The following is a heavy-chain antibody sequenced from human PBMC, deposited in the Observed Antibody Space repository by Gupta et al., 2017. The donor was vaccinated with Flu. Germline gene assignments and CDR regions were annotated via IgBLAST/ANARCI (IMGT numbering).Heavy chain of an antibody. CDR2: ISGSGVST. V-gene: IGHV3-23*01. CDR3: AKSTPEDMDV. J-gene: IGHJ6*03. Sequence: MRWGRQGPGKGLEWVSAISGSGVSTYYADSVKGRFTISRDNSKNALYLQMNSLRPEDTAVYYCAKSTPEDMDVWGKGTTVTVSS.